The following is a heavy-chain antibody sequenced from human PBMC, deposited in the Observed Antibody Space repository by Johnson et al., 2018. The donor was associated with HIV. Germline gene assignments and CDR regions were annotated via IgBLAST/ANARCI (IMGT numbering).Heavy chain of an antibody. V-gene: IGHV3-30*03. CDR3: ARDRGYYDSSGGDAFDI. CDR1: GFTFTNYG. CDR2: ISYDGSNK. D-gene: IGHD3-22*01. J-gene: IGHJ3*02. Sequence: QMLLVESGGGLVQPGGSLRLSCAASGFTFTNYGMHWVRQAPGKGLEWVAVISYDGSNKYYADSVKGRFTISRDNSKNTLYLQMNSLRAEDTAVYYCARDRGYYDSSGGDAFDIWGQGTMVTVSS.